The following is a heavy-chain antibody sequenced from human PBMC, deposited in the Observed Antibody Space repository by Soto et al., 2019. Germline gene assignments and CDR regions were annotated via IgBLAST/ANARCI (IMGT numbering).Heavy chain of an antibody. CDR1: GGSISSSSYY. V-gene: IGHV4-39*01. CDR3: ARLSPSRDRGSYFFNY. Sequence: SETLSLTCTVSGGSISSSSYYWGWIRQPPGKGLEWIGCIYYSGSTYYNPSLKSRVTISVDTSKNQFSLKLSSVTAADTAVYYCARLSPSRDRGSYFFNYWGQGTLVTVS. J-gene: IGHJ4*02. CDR2: IYYSGST. D-gene: IGHD2-15*01.